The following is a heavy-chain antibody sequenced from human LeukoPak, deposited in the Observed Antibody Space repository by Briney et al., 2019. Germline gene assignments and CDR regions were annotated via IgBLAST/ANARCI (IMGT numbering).Heavy chain of an antibody. D-gene: IGHD3-22*01. Sequence: ASVKVSCKASGYTFTSYDINWVRQATGQGLEWMGWINPNSGNTGYAQKFQGRVTMTRNTSISTAYMELSSLRSEDTAVYYCARARKNSSGYRPGNWFDPWGQGTLVTVSS. V-gene: IGHV1-8*01. CDR3: ARARKNSSGYRPGNWFDP. CDR1: GYTFTSYD. CDR2: INPNSGNT. J-gene: IGHJ5*02.